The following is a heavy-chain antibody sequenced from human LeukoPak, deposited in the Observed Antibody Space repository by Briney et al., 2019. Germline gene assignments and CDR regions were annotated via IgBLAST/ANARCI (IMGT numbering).Heavy chain of an antibody. D-gene: IGHD4-17*01. CDR2: IYYSGST. J-gene: IGHJ4*02. CDR3: ASPPGDGDCREIDY. V-gene: IGHV4-39*01. Sequence: SETLSLTCTVSGGSISSSSYYWGWIRQPPGKGLEWIGSIYYSGSTYYNPSLKSRVTISVDTSKNQFSLKLSSVTAADTSVYYCASPPGDGDCREIDYWGQGTLVTVSS. CDR1: GGSISSSSYY.